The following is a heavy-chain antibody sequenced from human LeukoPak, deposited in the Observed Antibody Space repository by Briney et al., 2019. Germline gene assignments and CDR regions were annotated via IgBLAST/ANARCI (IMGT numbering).Heavy chain of an antibody. V-gene: IGHV1-69*04. CDR1: GGTFSSYA. Sequence: ASVKVSCKASGGTFSSYAISWVRQAPGQGLEWMGRIIPILGIANYAQKFQGRVTITADKSTSTAYMELSGLRSEDTAVYYCARAWGGYDSYYFDYWGQGTLVTVPS. D-gene: IGHD5-12*01. CDR2: IIPILGIA. CDR3: ARAWGGYDSYYFDY. J-gene: IGHJ4*02.